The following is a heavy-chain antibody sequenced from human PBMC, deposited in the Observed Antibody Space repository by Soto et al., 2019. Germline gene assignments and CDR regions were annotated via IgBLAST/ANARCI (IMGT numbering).Heavy chain of an antibody. J-gene: IGHJ3*02. Sequence: WGSLRHASAAAEFTFSAVYMSWIRQAPNKGLEYISYISSSGTSANYADSVKGRFTISRDDSKNTTYLQISSLITEDTAVYFCARHRLIWANHMTTVISNEGFDIWGQGAVVTVSS. CDR1: EFTFSAVY. CDR2: ISSSGTSA. CDR3: ARHRLIWANHMTTVISNEGFDI. V-gene: IGHV3-11*03. D-gene: IGHD4-17*01.